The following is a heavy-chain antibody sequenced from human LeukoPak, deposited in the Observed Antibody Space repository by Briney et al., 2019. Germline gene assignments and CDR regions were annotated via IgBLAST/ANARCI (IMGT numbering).Heavy chain of an antibody. J-gene: IGHJ4*02. CDR2: IYHSGST. Sequence: PSETLSLTCAVSGGSISSGGYSWSWIRQPPGKGLEWIGYIYHSGSTYYNPSLKSRVTISVDRSKNQFSLKLSSVTAADTAVYYCARARVATMYFDYWGQGTLVTVSS. D-gene: IGHD5-12*01. CDR3: ARARVATMYFDY. V-gene: IGHV4-30-2*01. CDR1: GGSISSGGYS.